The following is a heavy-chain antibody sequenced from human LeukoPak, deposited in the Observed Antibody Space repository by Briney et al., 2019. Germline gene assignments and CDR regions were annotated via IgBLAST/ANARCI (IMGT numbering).Heavy chain of an antibody. V-gene: IGHV3-30*02. J-gene: IGHJ3*02. CDR3: AKRGQWLVLGAFDI. D-gene: IGHD6-19*01. CDR1: GFTFSSYG. Sequence: QPGGSLRLSCAASGFTFSSYGMHWVRQAPGKGLEWVAFIRYDGGNKYYADSVKGRFTISRDNSKNTLYLQMNSLRAEDTAVYYCAKRGQWLVLGAFDIWGQGTMVTVSS. CDR2: IRYDGGNK.